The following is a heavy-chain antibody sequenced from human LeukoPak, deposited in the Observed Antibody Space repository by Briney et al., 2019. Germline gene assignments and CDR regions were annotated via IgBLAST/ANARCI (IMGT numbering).Heavy chain of an antibody. J-gene: IGHJ4*02. V-gene: IGHV3-23*01. Sequence: GGSLRVSCAASGFTFSSCAMSWVRQAPGKGLEWVSAISGSGGNTYYADSVKGRFTISRDNSKNTLYLQMNSLRVDDTAMYYCARETGGGFDYWGQGTPVTVSS. CDR2: ISGSGGNT. D-gene: IGHD2-8*02. CDR1: GFTFSSCA. CDR3: ARETGGGFDY.